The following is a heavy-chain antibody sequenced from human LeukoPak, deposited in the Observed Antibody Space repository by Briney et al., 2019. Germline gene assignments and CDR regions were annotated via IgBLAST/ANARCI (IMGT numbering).Heavy chain of an antibody. V-gene: IGHV1-2*02. CDR2: INPNSGGT. D-gene: IGHD6-13*01. Sequence: ASVTVSCKASGYTFTGYYMHWVRQAPGQGLEWMGWINPNSGGTNYAQKFQGRVTMTRDTSISTAYMELSRLRSDDTAVYYCARVWGYSSSWYNYWGQGTLVTVSS. CDR1: GYTFTGYY. CDR3: ARVWGYSSSWYNY. J-gene: IGHJ4*02.